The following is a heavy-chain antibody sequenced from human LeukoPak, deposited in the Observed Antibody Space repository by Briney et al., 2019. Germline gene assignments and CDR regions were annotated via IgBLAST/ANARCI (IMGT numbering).Heavy chain of an antibody. CDR2: ISYDGSNK. CDR1: GFTFSSYG. J-gene: IGHJ6*03. CDR3: AKRESSSWYFADYFYMDV. D-gene: IGHD6-13*01. V-gene: IGHV3-30*18. Sequence: GGSLRLSCAASGFTFSSYGMHWVRQAPGKGLEWVAVISYDGSNKYYADSVKGRYTISRDNSKNTLYLQMNSLRAEDTAMYYCAKRESSSWYFADYFYMDVWGKGTTVTVSS.